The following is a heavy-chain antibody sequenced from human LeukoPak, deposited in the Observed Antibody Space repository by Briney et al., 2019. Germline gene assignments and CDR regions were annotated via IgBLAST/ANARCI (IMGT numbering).Heavy chain of an antibody. D-gene: IGHD5-18*01. CDR2: IYYSGST. CDR3: ARRWRDYSYGHYFDY. CDR1: GGSIRSSSYY. V-gene: IGHV4-39*01. Sequence: PSETLSLTCTVSGGSIRSSSYYWGWIRQPPGKGLEWIGSIYYSGSTYYNPSLKSRVTISVDTSKNQFSLKLSSVTAADTAVYYCARRWRDYSYGHYFDYWGQGTLVTVSS. J-gene: IGHJ4*02.